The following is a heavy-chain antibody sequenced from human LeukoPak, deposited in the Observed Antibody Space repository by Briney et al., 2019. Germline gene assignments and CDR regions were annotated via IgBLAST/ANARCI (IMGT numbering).Heavy chain of an antibody. J-gene: IGHJ6*03. CDR1: GGSISSGDYY. CDR3: AKTPYCSSTSCYYYYYMDV. CDR2: IYYSGST. V-gene: IGHV4-30-4*08. D-gene: IGHD2-2*01. Sequence: PSQTLSLTCTVSGGSISSGDYYWSWIRQPPGKGLAWIGYIYYSGSTYYNQSLKRRATISVDTSKNQFSLKLSSVTAADTAVYYCAKTPYCSSTSCYYYYYMDVWGKGTTVTVSS.